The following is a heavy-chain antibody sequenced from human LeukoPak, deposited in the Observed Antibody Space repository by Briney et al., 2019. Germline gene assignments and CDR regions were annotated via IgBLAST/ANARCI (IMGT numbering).Heavy chain of an antibody. CDR3: ARTDLGYCSSTSCYSYYYYYGMDV. CDR2: IIPILGIA. D-gene: IGHD2-2*02. Sequence: GASVKVSCKASGGTFSSYAISWVRQAPGQGLKWMGRIIPILGIANYAQKFQGRVTITADKSTSTAYMELSSLRSEDTAVYYCARTDLGYCSSTSCYSYYYYYGMDVWGQGTTVTVSS. V-gene: IGHV1-69*04. CDR1: GGTFSSYA. J-gene: IGHJ6*02.